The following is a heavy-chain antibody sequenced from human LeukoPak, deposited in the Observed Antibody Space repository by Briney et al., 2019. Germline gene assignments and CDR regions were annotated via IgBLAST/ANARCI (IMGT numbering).Heavy chain of an antibody. J-gene: IGHJ4*02. CDR3: ARPRIVGARALAY. V-gene: IGHV3-48*01. D-gene: IGHD1-26*01. CDR1: GFTFSSYS. Sequence: AGGSLRLSCAASGFTFSSYSMNWVRQARGKGLEWVSYISSSSSTIYYADSVKGRFTISRDNAKNSLYLQMNSLRAEDTAVYYCARPRIVGARALAYWGQGTLVTVSS. CDR2: ISSSSSTI.